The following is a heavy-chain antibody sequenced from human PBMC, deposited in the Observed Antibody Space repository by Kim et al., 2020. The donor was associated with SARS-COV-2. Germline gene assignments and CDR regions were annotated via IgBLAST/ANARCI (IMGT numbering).Heavy chain of an antibody. CDR2: INHSGAT. D-gene: IGHD3-3*01. CDR1: VGSFSGYH. CDR3: AGGRAGVGPSPIMGLGPHYDYYALDV. J-gene: IGHJ6*02. V-gene: IGHV4-34*01. Sequence: SETLSLTCAVSVGSFSGYHCTWIRQSPGKGLEWIGEINHSGATNYNPSLDSRVALSVDTSKNQFSLKVKSVTAADTAVYFCAGGRAGVGPSPIMGLGPHYDYYALDVWGQGTTVSVSS.